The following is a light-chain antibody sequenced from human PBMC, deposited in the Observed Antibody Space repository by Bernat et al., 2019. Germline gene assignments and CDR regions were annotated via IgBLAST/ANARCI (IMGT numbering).Light chain of an antibody. CDR2: DVR. V-gene: IGLV2-14*03. CDR1: SSDVGGYNY. J-gene: IGLJ3*02. CDR3: SSYPSSGTLV. Sequence: QSALTQPASVSGSPGQSITISCTGTSSDVGGYNYVSWYQQHPGRAPKLMIYDVRDRPSGISNRFSGSKSGNTASLTISGLLAEDEADYYCSSYPSSGTLVFGGGTRLTVL.